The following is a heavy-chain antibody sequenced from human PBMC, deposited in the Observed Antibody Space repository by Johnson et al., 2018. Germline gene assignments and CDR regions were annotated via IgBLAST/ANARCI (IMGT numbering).Heavy chain of an antibody. J-gene: IGHJ1*01. CDR2: ASYFGST. CDR3: ARVNGDIFQE. V-gene: IGHV4-39*07. D-gene: IGHD2-15*01. Sequence: QVQLQESGPGLVKPSETLSLTCTVSGGSISNITYYWGWIRQPPGKGLEWIATASYFGSTNYNPSLKSRVTISLDTSKNQFSLKLNSVTAADTAVYYCARVNGDIFQEWGQGTLVIVSS. CDR1: GGSISNITYY.